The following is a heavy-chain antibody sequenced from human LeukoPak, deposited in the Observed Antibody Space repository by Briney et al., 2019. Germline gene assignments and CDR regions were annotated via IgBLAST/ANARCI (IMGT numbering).Heavy chain of an antibody. V-gene: IGHV3-21*01. CDR2: ISSSSYI. D-gene: IGHD6-13*01. Sequence: GGSLRLSCAASGFTFSSYSMNWVRQAPGKGLEWVSSISSSSYIYYADSVKGRFTISRDNTKNSLYLQMNSPRAEDTAVYYCARELSGYSSSWYGIDYWGQGTLVTVSS. CDR1: GFTFSSYS. CDR3: ARELSGYSSSWYGIDY. J-gene: IGHJ4*02.